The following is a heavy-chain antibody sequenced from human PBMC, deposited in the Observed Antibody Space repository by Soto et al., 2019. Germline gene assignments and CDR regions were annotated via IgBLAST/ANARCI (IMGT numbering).Heavy chain of an antibody. Sequence: QVHLVQSGAEVKKPGASVKVSCKGSGYDFTTYGITWVRQAPGQGLEWMAWISAHNGNTDYAQKLQGRVTVTRDTXXXXXXXXXXXXXXXXXXMYYXAXXXYGDYWGQGALVTVSS. CDR3: AXXXYGDY. CDR2: ISAHNGNT. J-gene: IGHJ4*02. CDR1: GYDFTTYG. V-gene: IGHV1-18*01. D-gene: IGHD3-10*01.